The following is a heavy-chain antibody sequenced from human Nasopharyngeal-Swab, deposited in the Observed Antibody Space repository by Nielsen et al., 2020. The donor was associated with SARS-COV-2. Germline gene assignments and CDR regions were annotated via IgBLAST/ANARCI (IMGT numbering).Heavy chain of an antibody. Sequence: VRQMPGKGLEWVSAISGSGDRTYYADSVKGRFTISRDNSNNTLFLQFNSLRAEDAALYYCAKGVTMVRGFVNYFYYYTMDVWGQGTTVTVSS. CDR3: AKGVTMVRGFVNYFYYYTMDV. CDR2: ISGSGDRT. V-gene: IGHV3-23*01. J-gene: IGHJ6*02. D-gene: IGHD3-10*01.